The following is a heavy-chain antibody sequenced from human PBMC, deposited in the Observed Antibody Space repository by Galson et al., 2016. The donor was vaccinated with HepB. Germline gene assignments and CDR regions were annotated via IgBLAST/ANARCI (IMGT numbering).Heavy chain of an antibody. CDR1: GDRITNVD. D-gene: IGHD4/OR15-4a*01. V-gene: IGHV1-24*01. J-gene: IGHJ6*02. CDR2: FDPENGEI. CDR3: ATASNDANSGLHYYFNGMDV. Sequence: SVKVSCKVSGDRITNVDMFWVRQASGKGPEWMGGFDPENGEIIYAQQFQGRVTMTEDTSTDTAYMEMSSLRSEDTAVYYCATASNDANSGLHYYFNGMDVWGQGTTVTVSS.